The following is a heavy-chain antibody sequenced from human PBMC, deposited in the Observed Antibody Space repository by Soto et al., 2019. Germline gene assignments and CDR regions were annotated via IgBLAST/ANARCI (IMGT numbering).Heavy chain of an antibody. CDR3: AKVNFWSGNNYYFDY. D-gene: IGHD3-3*01. V-gene: IGHV3-23*01. CDR2: ISGSSDTT. Sequence: PGGSLRLSCAASGFTFGSYAMSWVRQAPGKGLEWVSGISGSSDTTYHADSVKGRFTISRDNSKNTLYLQMNSLRAEDTAVYYCAKVNFWSGNNYYFDYWGQGTLVTV. CDR1: GFTFGSYA. J-gene: IGHJ4*02.